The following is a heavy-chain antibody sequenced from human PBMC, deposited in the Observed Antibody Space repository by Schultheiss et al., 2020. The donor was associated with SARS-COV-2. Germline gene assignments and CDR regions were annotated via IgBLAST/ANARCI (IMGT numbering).Heavy chain of an antibody. Sequence: GGSLRLSCAASGFTFSSYAMSWVRQAPGKGLEWVANIKENGRETNYVDSVKGRSTISRDNTKNSLYLQMNSLRAEDTAVYYCARGGTKGWGLDPWGQGTLVTVSS. CDR3: ARGGTKGWGLDP. CDR2: IKENGRET. D-gene: IGHD2-8*01. CDR1: GFTFSSYA. V-gene: IGHV3-7*03. J-gene: IGHJ5*02.